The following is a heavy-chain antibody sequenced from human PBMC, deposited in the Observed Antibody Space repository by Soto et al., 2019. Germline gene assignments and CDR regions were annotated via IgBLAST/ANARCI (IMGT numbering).Heavy chain of an antibody. J-gene: IGHJ1*01. V-gene: IGHV1-8*01. CDR2: MSPNTGNT. CDR1: GYTFTSYD. D-gene: IGHD5-12*01. CDR3: ATTTPGGSSWD. Sequence: ASVKVSCKASGYTFTSYDINCVRQASGQGLEWVGRMSPNTGNTGYAQRFQGRVAMTSNTAMSTAYMELSSLTSDDTAVYYCATTTPGGSSWDWGQQTLVSTSS.